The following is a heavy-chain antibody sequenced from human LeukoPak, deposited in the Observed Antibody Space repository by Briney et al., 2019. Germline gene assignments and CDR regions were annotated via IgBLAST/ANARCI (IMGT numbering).Heavy chain of an antibody. V-gene: IGHV1-8*03. CDR3: ARSTVAGRFDY. CDR1: GYTFTSYD. J-gene: IGHJ4*02. CDR2: MNPNSGNT. D-gene: IGHD6-19*01. Sequence: GASVKVSCKASGYTFTSYDINWVRQATGQGLEWMGWMNPNSGNTGYAQKFQGRVTITTNTSISTAYMEMSSLRSEDTAVYYCARSTVAGRFDYWGQGTLVTVSS.